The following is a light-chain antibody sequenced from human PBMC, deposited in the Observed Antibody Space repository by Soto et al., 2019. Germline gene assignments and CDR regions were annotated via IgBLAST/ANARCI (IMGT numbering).Light chain of an antibody. CDR2: TAS. V-gene: IGKV1-27*01. CDR1: QGIGKN. J-gene: IGKJ1*01. Sequence: DIPMTQSPSSLSTSVGDTVTITCRASQGIGKNLAGYQQKAGKVPKVLIYTASTLHSGVPSRFSGSGSGTDFTLTINSLQPEDVATYFFQKYDSVPWSFGQGTRVEI. CDR3: QKYDSVPWS.